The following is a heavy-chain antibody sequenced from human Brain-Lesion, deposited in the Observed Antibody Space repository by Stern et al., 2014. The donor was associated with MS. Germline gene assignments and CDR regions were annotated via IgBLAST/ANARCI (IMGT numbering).Heavy chain of an antibody. CDR2: RYHSGIT. Sequence: QLQLQESGPGLVKPSGTLSLTCAVSGGSISSGNWWRWVRQSPGKRLEGIGERYHSGITNYNPSLESRVSISIDKSKNQFSLKVYSLTAADTAVYYCASNRGSGSFFDSWGQGSLVTVSS. CDR1: GGSISSGNW. J-gene: IGHJ4*02. V-gene: IGHV4-4*02. CDR3: ASNRGSGSFFDS. D-gene: IGHD1-26*01.